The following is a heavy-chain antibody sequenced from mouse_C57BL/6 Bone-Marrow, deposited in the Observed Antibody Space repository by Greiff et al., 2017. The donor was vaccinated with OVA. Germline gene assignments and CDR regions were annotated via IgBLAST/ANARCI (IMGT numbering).Heavy chain of an antibody. Sequence: EVQLQESGPGLVKPSQSLSLTCSATGYSITSGYYWNWIRQPPGNKLEWMGYISYDGSNNYNPSLKNRISITRDTSKNQFFLKLNSVTTEDTATYYCARDYYSPYYAMDYWGQGTSVTVSS. CDR3: ARDYYSPYYAMDY. CDR1: GYSITSGYY. CDR2: ISYDGSN. D-gene: IGHD2-12*01. J-gene: IGHJ4*01. V-gene: IGHV3-6*01.